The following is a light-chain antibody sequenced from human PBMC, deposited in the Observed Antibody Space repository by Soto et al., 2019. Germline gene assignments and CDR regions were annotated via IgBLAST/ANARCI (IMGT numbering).Light chain of an antibody. Sequence: QSVLTQPPSASGTPGQRVTISCSGSSSNIGSNTVNWYQQLPGTAPKLLIDSYNQRPSGVPDRFSGSKSGTSASLAISGLQSEDEADYYCAAWDDSLTGYVFGTGTKLTVL. V-gene: IGLV1-44*01. CDR3: AAWDDSLTGYV. CDR2: SYN. J-gene: IGLJ1*01. CDR1: SSNIGSNT.